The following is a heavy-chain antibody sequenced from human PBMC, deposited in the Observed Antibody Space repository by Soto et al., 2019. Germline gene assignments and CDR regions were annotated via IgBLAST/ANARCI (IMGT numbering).Heavy chain of an antibody. V-gene: IGHV1-18*01. CDR2: ISAYNGNT. CDR3: ARFGSGEKRAYRYYYYMDV. CDR1: GYTFTSYG. Sequence: ASVKVSCKASGYTFTSYGISWVRQAPGQGLEWMGWISAYNGNTNYAQKLQGRVTMTTDTSTSTAYMELRSLRSDDTAVYYCARFGSGEKRAYRYYYYMDVWGKGTTVTVSS. D-gene: IGHD3-10*01. J-gene: IGHJ6*03.